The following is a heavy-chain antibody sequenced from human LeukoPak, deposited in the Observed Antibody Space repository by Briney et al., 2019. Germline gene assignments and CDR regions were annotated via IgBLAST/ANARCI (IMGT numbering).Heavy chain of an antibody. Sequence: GGSLRLSCLASGFSFSNYAMSWVRQAPGKGLEWVSNAGSSSRLYGDSVRGRFSVSRDNSKNTLYLQMNSLRADDTAVYYCAKQRGALRENYYMDVWGKGTTVTVSS. CDR2: AGSSSR. J-gene: IGHJ6*03. CDR1: GFSFSNYA. V-gene: IGHV3-23*01. CDR3: AKQRGALRENYYMDV.